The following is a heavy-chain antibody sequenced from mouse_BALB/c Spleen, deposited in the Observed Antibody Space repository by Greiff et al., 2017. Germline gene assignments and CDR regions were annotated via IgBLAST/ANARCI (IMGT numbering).Heavy chain of an antibody. CDR2: ISSGSSTI. Sequence: EVHLVESGGGLVKPGGSRKLSCAASGFTFSSFGMHWVRQAPEKGLEWVAYISSGSSTIYYADTVKGRFTISRDNPKNTLFLQMTSLRSEDTAMYYCARNGYGKGAWFAYWGQGTLVTVSA. J-gene: IGHJ3*01. V-gene: IGHV5-17*02. D-gene: IGHD1-1*01. CDR3: ARNGYGKGAWFAY. CDR1: GFTFSSFG.